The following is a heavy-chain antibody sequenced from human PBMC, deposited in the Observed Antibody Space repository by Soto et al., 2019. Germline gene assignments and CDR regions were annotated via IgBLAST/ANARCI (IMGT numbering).Heavy chain of an antibody. Sequence: QVQLQESGPGLVKPSGTLSLTCAVSGGSISSSNWWSWVRQPPGKGLEWIGEIYHSGSTNYNPSLKSRVTISVDKSKNQFPLKLSSVTAADTAVYYCARDQHYYDSSGYLYYFDYWGQGTLVTVSS. CDR1: GGSISSSNW. CDR2: IYHSGST. V-gene: IGHV4-4*02. J-gene: IGHJ4*02. D-gene: IGHD3-22*01. CDR3: ARDQHYYDSSGYLYYFDY.